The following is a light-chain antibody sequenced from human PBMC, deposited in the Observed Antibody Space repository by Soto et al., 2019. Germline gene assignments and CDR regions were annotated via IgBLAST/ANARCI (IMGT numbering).Light chain of an antibody. V-gene: IGKV3-15*01. CDR1: QRISSN. CDR3: QQYNNWPPAIT. Sequence: VVTQSPATLSVSPGERATLSCRASQRISSNLAWYQQKPGQAPRLLIYGASTRATGVPARFSGSGSGTEFTLTISSLQSEDFAVYYCQQYNNWPPAITFGQGTRLEIK. CDR2: GAS. J-gene: IGKJ5*01.